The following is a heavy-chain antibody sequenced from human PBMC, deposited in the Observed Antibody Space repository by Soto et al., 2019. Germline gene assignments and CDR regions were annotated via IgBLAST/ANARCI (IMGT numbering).Heavy chain of an antibody. D-gene: IGHD1-1*01. CDR1: GFSLTARPVG. V-gene: IGHV2-5*02. CDR2: IYWDDDK. J-gene: IGHJ4*02. CDR3: AHRADLQGNWNGGYFDY. Sequence: QITLKESGPTRVKPTQTLTLTCTFSGFSLTARPVGVGLIRQPPVKALERLSLIYWDDDKRYSPSLKSRLTITKDTSNNQVVLTMTNMDPVDTATYYCAHRADLQGNWNGGYFDYWGPGALVTVSS.